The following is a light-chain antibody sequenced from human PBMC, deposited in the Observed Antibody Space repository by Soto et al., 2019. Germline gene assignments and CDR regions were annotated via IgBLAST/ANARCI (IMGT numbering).Light chain of an antibody. J-gene: IGKJ1*01. V-gene: IGKV3-20*01. CDR2: GAS. CDR3: QQYGSART. CDR1: QSVSSSY. Sequence: EIVLTQSPGTLSLSPGERATLSCRASQSVSSSYLAWYQQKPGQAPRLLIYGASSRATGIPDRFSGSGSGTHFTLTTSRLEPEDFAVYYCQQYGSARTFGQGTKVDIK.